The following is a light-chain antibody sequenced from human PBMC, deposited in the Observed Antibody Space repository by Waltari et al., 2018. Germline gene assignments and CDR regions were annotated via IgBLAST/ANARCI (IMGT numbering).Light chain of an antibody. V-gene: IGLV2-14*03. CDR1: SSDVGGYNN. Sequence: QPALTQPPSVSGPPAQSLTISCTGTSSDVGGYNNVSWYQQHPGKAPKLMSYDVSNRPSGVSNRFSVSKSGNPASLTISGLQAEDEADYYCSSYKSSSTYVFGTGTKVTV. J-gene: IGLJ1*01. CDR2: DVS. CDR3: SSYKSSSTYV.